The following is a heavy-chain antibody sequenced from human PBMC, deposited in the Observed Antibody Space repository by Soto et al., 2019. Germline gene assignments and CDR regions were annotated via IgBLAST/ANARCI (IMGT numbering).Heavy chain of an antibody. CDR1: GYTFTSYY. CDR3: AREWGCSGGSCSSSGDFDY. J-gene: IGHJ4*02. V-gene: IGHV1-46*03. Sequence: EASVKVSCKASGYTFTSYYMHWVRQAPGQGLEWMGIINPSGGSTSYAQKFQGRVTMTRDTSTSTVYMELSSLRSEDTAVYYCAREWGCSGGSCSSSGDFDYWGQGTLVTVSS. CDR2: INPSGGST. D-gene: IGHD2-15*01.